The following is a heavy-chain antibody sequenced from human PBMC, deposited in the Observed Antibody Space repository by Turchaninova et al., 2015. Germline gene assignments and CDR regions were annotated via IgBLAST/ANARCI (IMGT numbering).Heavy chain of an antibody. Sequence: QVQLQESGPGLVKPSATLSRTVAVSCYSISSGYYWGWIRQRPGKGLEWIGSIYHSGSTYYNPSLKSRVTISVDTSKNQFSLKLSSVTAADTAVYYCARGKRHGSGSFYWGQGTLVTVSS. V-gene: IGHV4-38-2*01. D-gene: IGHD3-10*01. CDR2: IYHSGST. CDR1: CYSISSGYY. CDR3: ARGKRHGSGSFY. J-gene: IGHJ4*02.